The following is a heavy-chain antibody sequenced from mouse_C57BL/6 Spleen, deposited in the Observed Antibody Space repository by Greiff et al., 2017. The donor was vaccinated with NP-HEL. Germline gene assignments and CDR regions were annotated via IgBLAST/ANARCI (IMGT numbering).Heavy chain of an antibody. D-gene: IGHD1-1*01. Sequence: SGPELVKPGASVKISCKASGYTFTDYYINWVKQRPGQGLEWIGWIFPGSGSTYYNEKFKGKATLTVDKSSSTAYMLLSSLTSEDSAVYFCARKNYYGSSYEYAMDYWGQGTSVTVSS. CDR1: GYTFTDYY. V-gene: IGHV1-75*01. CDR2: IFPGSGST. J-gene: IGHJ4*01. CDR3: ARKNYYGSSYEYAMDY.